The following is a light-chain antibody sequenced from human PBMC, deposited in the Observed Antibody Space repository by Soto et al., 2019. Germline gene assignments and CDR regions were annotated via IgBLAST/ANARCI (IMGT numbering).Light chain of an antibody. Sequence: DIVMTQSPDSLAVSLGERATINCKSSQSVLYSSNNKNYLAWYQQKPGQPPKLLIYWASTRESGVPDRFSGSGSGIDFTLTISSLQAEDVAVYYCQQYYSYPLTFGGGTKVEIK. CDR2: WAS. V-gene: IGKV4-1*01. CDR3: QQYYSYPLT. J-gene: IGKJ4*01. CDR1: QSVLYSSNNKNY.